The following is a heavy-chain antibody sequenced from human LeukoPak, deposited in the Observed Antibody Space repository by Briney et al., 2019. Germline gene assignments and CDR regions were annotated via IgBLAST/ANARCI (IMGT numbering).Heavy chain of an antibody. Sequence: SETLSLTCTVSGGSTSSSSYYWGWIRQPPGKGLEWIGSIYHSGSTYYNPSLKSRVTISVDTSKNQFSLKLSSVTAADTAVYYCARDLIAVAGVFDYWGQGTLVTVSS. CDR1: GGSTSSSSYY. CDR3: ARDLIAVAGVFDY. J-gene: IGHJ4*02. CDR2: IYHSGST. V-gene: IGHV4-39*07. D-gene: IGHD6-19*01.